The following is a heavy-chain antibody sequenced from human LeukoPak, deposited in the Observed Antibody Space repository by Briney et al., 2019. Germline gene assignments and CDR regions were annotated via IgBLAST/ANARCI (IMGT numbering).Heavy chain of an antibody. Sequence: GGSLRLSCAASGFTFSSYAMSWVRQAPGKGLKGVSGISGSDGSTYYADSVKGRFTISRDNSKNTLYLQMNSLRAEDTAVYYCAKALRGDYSSSWYYWGQGTLVTVSS. CDR2: ISGSDGST. CDR1: GFTFSSYA. J-gene: IGHJ4*02. CDR3: AKALRGDYSSSWYY. D-gene: IGHD6-13*01. V-gene: IGHV3-23*01.